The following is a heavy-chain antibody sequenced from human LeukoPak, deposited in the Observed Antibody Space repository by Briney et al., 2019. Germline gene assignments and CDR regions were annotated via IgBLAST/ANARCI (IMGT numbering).Heavy chain of an antibody. Sequence: PGESLKISCTGSGCSFTTYWIGWVRQMPGKGLEWVGIIYPGDSDTRYSPSFQGQVTISADKSISTAYLQWSSLKASDTAIYYCARHSRGDLSDPFDIWGQGTMVTVSS. CDR2: IYPGDSDT. D-gene: IGHD3-16*01. CDR3: ARHSRGDLSDPFDI. CDR1: GCSFTTYW. J-gene: IGHJ3*02. V-gene: IGHV5-51*01.